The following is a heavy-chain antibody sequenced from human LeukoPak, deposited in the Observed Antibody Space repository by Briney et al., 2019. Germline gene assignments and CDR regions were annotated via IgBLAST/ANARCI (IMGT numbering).Heavy chain of an antibody. V-gene: IGHV4-38-2*02. D-gene: IGHD3-3*01. CDR2: MYHSGDT. CDR1: GYSVSSGYY. CDR3: ARQTRITIFGVVTDNPDY. J-gene: IGHJ4*02. Sequence: SETLSLTCTVSGYSVSSGYYWGWIRQPPGKGLEWIGSMYHSGDTYYNPSLKSRVTISVDTSKNQLSLKLSSVTAADTAVYYCARQTRITIFGVVTDNPDYWGQGTLVTVSS.